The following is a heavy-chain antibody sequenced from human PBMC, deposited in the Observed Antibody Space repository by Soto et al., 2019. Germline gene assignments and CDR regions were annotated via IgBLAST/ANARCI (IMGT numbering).Heavy chain of an antibody. CDR2: ISNSATII. D-gene: IGHD6-19*01. CDR1: GFTFSDYY. CDR3: ARPGIGWYWDWYFDL. Sequence: VQLVESGGGLVKPGGSLRLSCAASGFTFSDYYMIWIRQAPGKGLEWVSYISNSATIIYYADSVEGRFTISRDNAKNSLYLQVSSLSAEDTAVYYCARPGIGWYWDWYFDLWGRGTLVTVSS. J-gene: IGHJ2*01. V-gene: IGHV3-11*01.